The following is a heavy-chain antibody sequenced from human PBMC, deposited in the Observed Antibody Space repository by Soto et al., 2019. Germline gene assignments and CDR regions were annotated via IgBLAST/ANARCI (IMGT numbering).Heavy chain of an antibody. Sequence: GGSLRLSCVDSGSTFSTYSMNWVRQAPGKGLEWVSYISRSGEIIHYADSVKGRFTISRDNAKNSLLLQMSSLRDEDTAIYYCAKTYNDATLYWGQGTQVTVSS. V-gene: IGHV3-48*02. J-gene: IGHJ4*02. CDR2: ISRSGEII. D-gene: IGHD3-22*01. CDR3: AKTYNDATLY. CDR1: GSTFSTYS.